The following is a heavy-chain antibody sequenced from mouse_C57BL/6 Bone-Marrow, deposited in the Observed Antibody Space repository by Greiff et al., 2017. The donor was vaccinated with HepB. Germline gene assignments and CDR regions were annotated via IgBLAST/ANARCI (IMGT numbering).Heavy chain of an antibody. Sequence: QVQLQQPGAELVKPGASVKLSCKASGYTFTSYWMQWVKQRPGQGLEWIGEIDPSDSYTNYTQKFKGKATLTVDTSSSTAYMQLSSLASEDSAVYYCARSLLLGGFAYWGQGTLVTVSA. V-gene: IGHV1-50*01. CDR1: GYTFTSYW. J-gene: IGHJ3*01. CDR3: ARSLLLGGFAY. CDR2: IDPSDSYT. D-gene: IGHD1-1*01.